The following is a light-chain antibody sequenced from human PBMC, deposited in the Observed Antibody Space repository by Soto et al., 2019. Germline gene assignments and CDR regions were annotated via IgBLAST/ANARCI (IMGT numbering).Light chain of an antibody. V-gene: IGLV1-40*01. CDR1: TSNVGAGND. Sequence: QPVLTQPPSVSGAPGQRVTISCTGSTSNVGAGNDVHWYQHLPGTAPKLLIYNNINRPSGVPDRFSGSKSATSASLAITGLQAEDEADYYCQSYDSRLTGYVFGTGTKVTVL. CDR2: NNI. CDR3: QSYDSRLTGYV. J-gene: IGLJ1*01.